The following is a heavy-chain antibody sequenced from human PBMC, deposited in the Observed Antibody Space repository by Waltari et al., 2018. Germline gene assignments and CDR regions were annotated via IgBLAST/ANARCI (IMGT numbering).Heavy chain of an antibody. CDR2: VYTEYGET. J-gene: IGHJ4*02. V-gene: IGHV1-69-2*01. CDR1: GYTFTDYY. CDR3: ASQGGSMVATFSD. D-gene: IGHD5-12*01. Sequence: EVQLVQSGAEVKKPGATVKISCKASGYTFTDYYMHWVQQAPGKGLEWMGRVYTEYGETIYAEKLQGIVTLTADTSTDTSYMELSSLRSEDTDVYYCASQGGSMVATFSDWGQGTLVTVSS.